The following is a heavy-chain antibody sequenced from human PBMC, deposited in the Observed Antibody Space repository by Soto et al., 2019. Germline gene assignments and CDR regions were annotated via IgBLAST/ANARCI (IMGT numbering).Heavy chain of an antibody. Sequence: GGSLRLSCAASGFTFSSYAMSWVRQAPGKGLEYVSAISSNGGSTYYADSVKGRFTISRDNAKNTLYLQMNSLRAEDTAVYYCVRRFGGNSASAFDVWGQGTLVTVSS. CDR1: GFTFSSYA. CDR2: ISSNGGST. V-gene: IGHV3-64D*06. D-gene: IGHD2-21*02. J-gene: IGHJ3*01. CDR3: VRRFGGNSASAFDV.